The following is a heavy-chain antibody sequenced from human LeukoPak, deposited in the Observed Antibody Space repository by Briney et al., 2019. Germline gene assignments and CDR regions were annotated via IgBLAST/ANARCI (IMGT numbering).Heavy chain of an antibody. D-gene: IGHD2/OR15-2a*01. CDR1: GYSFTTYY. V-gene: IGHV1-2*06. Sequence: ASVKVSCKASGYSFTTYYIHWVRQAPGHGLEWMGRINPISGGTDFAQKFRGRVTMTRDTSINTAYMELSSLRFDDTAIYYCARFSRLDPLHNWGQGTQVTVSS. CDR3: ARFSRLDPLHN. J-gene: IGHJ4*01. CDR2: INPISGGT.